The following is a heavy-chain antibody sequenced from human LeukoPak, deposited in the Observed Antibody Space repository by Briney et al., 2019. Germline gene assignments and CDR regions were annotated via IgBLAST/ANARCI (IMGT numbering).Heavy chain of an antibody. CDR3: ARSYSSGPQSP. CDR2: ISSSSSYI. Sequence: GGSLRLSCAASGFTFSSYSMNWVRQAPGKGLEWVSSISSSSSYIYYADSVKGRFTISRDNAKSSLYLQMNSLRAEDTAVYYCARSYSSGPQSPWGQGTLVTVSS. D-gene: IGHD6-19*01. J-gene: IGHJ5*02. CDR1: GFTFSSYS. V-gene: IGHV3-21*03.